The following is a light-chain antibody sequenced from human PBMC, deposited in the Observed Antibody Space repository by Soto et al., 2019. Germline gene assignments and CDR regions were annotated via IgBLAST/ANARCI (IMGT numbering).Light chain of an antibody. Sequence: EIVLTQSPGTLSLSPGERATLSCRASQSVTNNQFAWFRQKPGQAPRLLIWGVSNRATGIPDRFSGSRSGTEFTLTISSLQPDDFATYYCQQYNSYSWTFGQGTKVDIK. CDR2: GVS. CDR1: QSVTNNQ. CDR3: QQYNSYSWT. J-gene: IGKJ1*01. V-gene: IGKV3-20*01.